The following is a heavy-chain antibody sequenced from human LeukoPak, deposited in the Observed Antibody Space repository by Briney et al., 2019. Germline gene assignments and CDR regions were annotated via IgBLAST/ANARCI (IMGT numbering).Heavy chain of an antibody. CDR3: ARLPSGGSGSYGTFDY. D-gene: IGHD6-19*01. V-gene: IGHV6-1*01. J-gene: IGHJ4*02. Sequence: SQTLSLTCAISGDSASSNSAGWNWSRHSPSRGLEWGGRTCYGSKWYNDYALSQHSRLNTSPHTTKNHHSPQLKSVTPEDPAVHYCARLPSGGSGSYGTFDYWRQGTLVTVSS. CDR2: TCYGSKWYN. CDR1: GDSASSNSAG.